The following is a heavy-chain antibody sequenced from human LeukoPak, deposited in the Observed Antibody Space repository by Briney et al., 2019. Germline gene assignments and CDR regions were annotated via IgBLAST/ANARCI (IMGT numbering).Heavy chain of an antibody. CDR3: ARLSRLFYYDSSGYFDY. CDR2: IYYSGST. D-gene: IGHD3-22*01. CDR1: GGSISSSSYY. J-gene: IGHJ4*02. V-gene: IGHV4-39*01. Sequence: LETLSLTCTVSGGSISSSSYYWGWIRQPPGKGLEWIGSIYYSGSTYYNPSLKSRVTISVDTSKNQFSLKLSSVTAADTAVYYCARLSRLFYYDSSGYFDYWGQGTLVTVSS.